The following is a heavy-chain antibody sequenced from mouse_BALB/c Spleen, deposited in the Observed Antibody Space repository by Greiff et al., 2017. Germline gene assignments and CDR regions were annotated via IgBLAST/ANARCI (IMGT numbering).Heavy chain of an antibody. CDR3: ARFCRAFAY. Sequence: EVKLMESGGDLVKPGGSLKLSCAASGFTFSSYGMSWVRQTPDKRLEWVATISSGGSYTYYPDSVKGRFTISRDNAKNTLYLQMSSLKSEDTAMYYCARFCRAFAYWGQGTLVTVSA. V-gene: IGHV5-6*01. CDR2: ISSGGSYT. J-gene: IGHJ3*01. CDR1: GFTFSSYG. D-gene: IGHD3-1*01.